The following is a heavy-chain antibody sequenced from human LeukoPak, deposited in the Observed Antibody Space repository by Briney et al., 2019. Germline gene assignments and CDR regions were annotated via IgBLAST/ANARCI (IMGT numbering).Heavy chain of an antibody. CDR3: AKGVNGGNPTLIDY. V-gene: IGHV3-30*18. D-gene: IGHD4-23*01. Sequence: GGSLRLSCAASGFILNNYGVHWVRQAPGKGLEWVAVISYDGRYTDYADSVKGRFTISRDNSKNTLYLQMNSLRAEDTAVYYCAKGVNGGNPTLIDYWGQGTLVTVSS. J-gene: IGHJ4*02. CDR2: ISYDGRYT. CDR1: GFILNNYG.